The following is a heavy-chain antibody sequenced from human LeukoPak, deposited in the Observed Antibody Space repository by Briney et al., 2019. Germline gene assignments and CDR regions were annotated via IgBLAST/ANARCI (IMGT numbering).Heavy chain of an antibody. J-gene: IGHJ4*02. CDR3: ARARVMITFGGVIVDHFDY. D-gene: IGHD3-16*02. CDR2: INSDGSST. V-gene: IGHV3-74*01. CDR1: GFTFSSYW. Sequence: GGSLRLSCAASGFTFSSYWMHWVRQAPGKGLVWVSRINSDGSSTNYADSVKGRFTISRDNAKNTLYLQMNSLRAEDTAVYYCARARVMITFGGVIVDHFDYWGQGTLVTVSS.